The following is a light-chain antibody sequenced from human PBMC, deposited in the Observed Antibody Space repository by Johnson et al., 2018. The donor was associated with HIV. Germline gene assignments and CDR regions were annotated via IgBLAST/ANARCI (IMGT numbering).Light chain of an antibody. CDR1: SSNVGSNS. Sequence: QSVLTQPPSVSAAPGQKVTISCSGSSSNVGSNSVSWYRHFPETAPKVLIYDNDKRPSGIPDRFSGSKSGTSAPLGITGLQTGDEADYYCGTWDSSLSAGGVFGTGTKVTVL. CDR2: DND. V-gene: IGLV1-51*01. J-gene: IGLJ1*01. CDR3: GTWDSSLSAGGV.